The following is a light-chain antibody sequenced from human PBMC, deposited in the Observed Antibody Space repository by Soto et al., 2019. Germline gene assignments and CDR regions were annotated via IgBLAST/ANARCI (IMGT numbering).Light chain of an antibody. V-gene: IGKV3D-20*02. Sequence: EIVLTQSPGTLTLSPGESAALSCRASQTISNNYLVWYRQKPGQAPRLLIYAVSSRPAGIPDRFSGSGSGTDFALPIARLEPEDSAVYYCQQHSNSPWTFGQGTRVAI. J-gene: IGKJ1*01. CDR3: QQHSNSPWT. CDR1: QTISNNY. CDR2: AVS.